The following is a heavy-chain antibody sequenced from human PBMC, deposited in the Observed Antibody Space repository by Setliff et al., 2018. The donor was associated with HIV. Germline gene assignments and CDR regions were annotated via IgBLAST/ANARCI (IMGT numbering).Heavy chain of an antibody. J-gene: IGHJ4*02. CDR2: IYHSGST. D-gene: IGHD5-12*01. V-gene: IGHV4-38-2*01. CDR3: ARMYSGYDWSPAGARTRYFDY. Sequence: SETLSLTCAVSGYSISSGYYWGWIRQPPGKGLEWIGSIYHSGSTYYNPSLKSRVTISVDTYKNQFSLKLSSVTAADTAVYYCARMYSGYDWSPAGARTRYFDYWGQGTLVTVSS. CDR1: GYSISSGYY.